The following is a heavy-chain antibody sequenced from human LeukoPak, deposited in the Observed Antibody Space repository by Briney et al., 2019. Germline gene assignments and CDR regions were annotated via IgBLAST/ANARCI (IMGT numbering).Heavy chain of an antibody. CDR1: GFTFSSYS. V-gene: IGHV3-48*01. J-gene: IGHJ4*02. D-gene: IGHD4-17*01. CDR2: ISSSSSSTI. CDR3: ARNDYGDYHFDY. Sequence: GGSLRLSCAASGFTFSSYSMNWVRQAPGKGLEWVSYISSSSSSTIYYADSVKGRFTISRDNAKNSLYLQMNSLRAEDTAVYYCARNDYGDYHFDYWGQGTLVTVSS.